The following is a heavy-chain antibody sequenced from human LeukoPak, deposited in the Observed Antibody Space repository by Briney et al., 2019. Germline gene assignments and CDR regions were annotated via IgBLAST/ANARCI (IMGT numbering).Heavy chain of an antibody. J-gene: IGHJ6*03. Sequence: SETLSLTCTVSGGSISSYYWSWIRQPAGKGLEWIGRIYTSGSTNYNPSLKSRVTMSVDTSKNQFSLKLSSVTAADTAVYYCARELGGAYYYYYYCYMDVWGKGTTVTISS. CDR3: ARELGGAYYYYYYCYMDV. D-gene: IGHD3-16*01. V-gene: IGHV4-4*07. CDR1: GGSISSYY. CDR2: IYTSGST.